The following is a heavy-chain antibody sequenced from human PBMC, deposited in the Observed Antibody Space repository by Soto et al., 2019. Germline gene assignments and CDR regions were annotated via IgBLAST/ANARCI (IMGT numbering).Heavy chain of an antibody. Sequence: GGSLRHSYAASGFTFGSHAMSWVRKATGKGLEWVSAISGSGGSTYYADSVKGRFTISRDNSKNTLYLQMNSLRAEDTAVYYCAKLRSGSYIRDYWGQGTLVTV. D-gene: IGHD3-10*01. CDR1: GFTFGSHA. V-gene: IGHV3-23*01. CDR2: ISGSGGST. J-gene: IGHJ4*02. CDR3: AKLRSGSYIRDY.